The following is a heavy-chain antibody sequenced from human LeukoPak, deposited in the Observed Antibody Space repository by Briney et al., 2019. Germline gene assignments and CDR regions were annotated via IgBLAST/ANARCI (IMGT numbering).Heavy chain of an antibody. CDR3: AKDIEEAVTSHSFDY. J-gene: IGHJ4*02. D-gene: IGHD6-19*01. CDR1: GFTFSGYW. V-gene: IGHV3-7*01. Sequence: GGSLRLSCAASGFTFSGYWMSWVRQAPGKGLEWVANIKPDGSEKDYVDSVKGRFTISRDNAKNSLSLQMNSLRAEDTALYYCAKDIEEAVTSHSFDYWGQGTLVTVSS. CDR2: IKPDGSEK.